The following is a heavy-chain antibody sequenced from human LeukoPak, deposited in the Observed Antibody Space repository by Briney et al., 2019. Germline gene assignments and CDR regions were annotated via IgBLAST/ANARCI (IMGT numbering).Heavy chain of an antibody. J-gene: IGHJ4*02. CDR1: GGSVSSDSYY. CDR2: IYYSGGT. D-gene: IGHD2-15*01. Sequence: SETLSLTCTVSGGSVSSDSYYWSWIRQPPGKGLEWIGYIYYSGGTNYNPSLESRVTISLDTSRNQFSLRLSSVTSADTAVYYCAREVGSAGRLDYWGQGTLVTVSS. V-gene: IGHV4-61*01. CDR3: AREVGSAGRLDY.